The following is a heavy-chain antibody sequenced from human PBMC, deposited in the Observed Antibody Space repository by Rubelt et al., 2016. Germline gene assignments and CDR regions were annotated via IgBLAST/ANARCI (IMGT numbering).Heavy chain of an antibody. J-gene: IGHJ2*01. V-gene: IGHV1-3*01. CDR1: GYTFTSYA. CDR2: INAGNGNT. Sequence: QVQLVQSGAEVKKPGASVKVSCKASGYTFTSYAMHWVRQAPGQRLEWMGWINAGNGNTKYSQKFQGRVTITRDISASTAYMELSSLRSEDTAVYYCARSKDTAMVTDADWYFDLWGRGTLVTVSS. D-gene: IGHD5-18*01. CDR3: ARSKDTAMVTDADWYFDL.